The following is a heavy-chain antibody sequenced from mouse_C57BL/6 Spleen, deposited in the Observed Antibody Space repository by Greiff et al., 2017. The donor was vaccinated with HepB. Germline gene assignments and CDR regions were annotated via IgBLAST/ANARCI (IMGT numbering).Heavy chain of an antibody. D-gene: IGHD4-1*01. CDR3: AREGTGTIDY. CDR2: IYPGDGDT. V-gene: IGHV1-82*01. Sequence: VQLQQSGPELVKPGASVKISCKASGYAFSSSWMNWVKQRPGKGLEWIGRIYPGDGDTNYNGKFKGKATLTADKSSSTAYMQLSSLTSEDSAVYFCAREGTGTIDYWGQGTTLTVSS. J-gene: IGHJ2*01. CDR1: GYAFSSSW.